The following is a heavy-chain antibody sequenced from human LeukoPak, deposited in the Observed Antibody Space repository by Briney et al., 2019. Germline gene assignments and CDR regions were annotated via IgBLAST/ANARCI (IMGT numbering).Heavy chain of an antibody. V-gene: IGHV1-8*03. CDR1: GYTFTSYD. J-gene: IGHJ4*02. CDR2: MNPNSGNT. Sequence: GASVKVSCKASGYTFTSYDINWVRQATGQGLEWMGWMNPNSGNTGYAQKFQGRVTITRNTSVSTAYMELSSLRSEDTAVYYCARSGYDSSGYYKYYFDYWGQGTLVTVSS. CDR3: ARSGYDSSGYYKYYFDY. D-gene: IGHD3-22*01.